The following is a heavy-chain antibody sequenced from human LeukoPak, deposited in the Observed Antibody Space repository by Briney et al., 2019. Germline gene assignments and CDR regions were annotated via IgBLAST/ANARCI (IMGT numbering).Heavy chain of an antibody. CDR2: MNPNSGNT. CDR1: GYTFTSYD. D-gene: IGHD2-8*01. CDR3: GRGRGNGRPENYFDY. J-gene: IGHJ4*02. Sequence: ASVEVSCEASGYTFTSYDINWVRQATGQGPEWMGWMNPNSGNTGYVQRFQGRVTMTRNTSISTAYMELNSLRSEDTAVYFCGRGRGNGRPENYFDYWGQGTLVTVSP. V-gene: IGHV1-8*01.